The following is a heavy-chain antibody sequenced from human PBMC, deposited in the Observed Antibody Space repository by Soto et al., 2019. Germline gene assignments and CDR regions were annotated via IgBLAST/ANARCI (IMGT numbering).Heavy chain of an antibody. CDR3: ARDTTYYDSSGYYYVPLYYFDY. Sequence: ASVKVSCKASGYTFTSYYTHWVRQAPGQGLEWMGIINPSGGSTSYAQKFQGRVTMTRDTSTSTVYMELSSLRSEDTAVYYCARDTTYYDSSGYYYVPLYYFDYWGQGTLVTVSS. J-gene: IGHJ4*02. CDR2: INPSGGST. D-gene: IGHD3-22*01. CDR1: GYTFTSYY. V-gene: IGHV1-46*01.